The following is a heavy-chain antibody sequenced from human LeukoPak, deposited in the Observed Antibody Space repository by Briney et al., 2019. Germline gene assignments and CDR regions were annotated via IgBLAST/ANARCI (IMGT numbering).Heavy chain of an antibody. CDR3: AKDLDCSSTSCYRDY. V-gene: IGHV3-23*01. CDR1: GFTFSSYA. CDR2: ISGSGGNT. J-gene: IGHJ4*02. D-gene: IGHD2-2*01. Sequence: PGGSLRLSCAASGFTFSSYAMSWVRQAPGKGLEWVSAISGSGGNTYYADSVKGRFTISRDNSKDTLYLQMNSLRAEDTAVYYCAKDLDCSSTSCYRDYWGQGALVSVSS.